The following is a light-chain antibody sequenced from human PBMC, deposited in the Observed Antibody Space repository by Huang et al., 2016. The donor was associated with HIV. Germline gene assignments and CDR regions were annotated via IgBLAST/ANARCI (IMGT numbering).Light chain of an antibody. Sequence: IQLNQSPSSLSASVGERVAITCRASQDIGNSLAWYQQRPGKAPKPLIYAASTLQGGVSSRFSGSVSGTYFTLTINDLQPEDVATYYCQQLKDYPVTFGQGTRLDIE. CDR1: QDIGNS. J-gene: IGKJ5*01. CDR3: QQLKDYPVT. CDR2: AAS. V-gene: IGKV1-9*01.